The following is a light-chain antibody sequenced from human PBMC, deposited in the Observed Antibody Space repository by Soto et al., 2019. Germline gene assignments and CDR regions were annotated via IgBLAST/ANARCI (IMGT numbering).Light chain of an antibody. Sequence: EIVMTPSPATLSVSPVERASLSCRASQSVSSNLAWYQQIPGQTPRLLIYATSTRATGIPARFSGSGSGTEFTLTISSLQSEDFAVYYCQHYNNWPLTFGGGTKVDIK. CDR3: QHYNNWPLT. J-gene: IGKJ4*01. CDR1: QSVSSN. V-gene: IGKV3-15*01. CDR2: ATS.